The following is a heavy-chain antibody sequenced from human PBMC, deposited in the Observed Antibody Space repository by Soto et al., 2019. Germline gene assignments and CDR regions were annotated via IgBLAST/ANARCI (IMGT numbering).Heavy chain of an antibody. CDR2: ISGGGDRT. CDR1: EFIFINYA. Sequence: EVQLLESGGGLVQPGGSLRLSCVGSEFIFINYAMNWVRQTPGKGLEWVSGISGGGDRTFDADSVKGRFTISRDNSKNTVNLQMNSLRADHAAVYYCARKVLGSTSRPDWWYFDLWGRGTLVTVSS. J-gene: IGHJ2*01. D-gene: IGHD2-2*01. CDR3: ARKVLGSTSRPDWWYFDL. V-gene: IGHV3-23*01.